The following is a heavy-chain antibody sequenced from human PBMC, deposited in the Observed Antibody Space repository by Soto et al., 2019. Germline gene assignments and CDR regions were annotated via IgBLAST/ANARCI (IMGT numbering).Heavy chain of an antibody. D-gene: IGHD3-10*01. Sequence: EVQLLESGGGLVQPGGSLRLSCAASGFTFSSYAMSWVRQAPGKGLEWVSAISGSGGSTYYADSVKGRFTISRDNSKNTLYLQMNSLRAEDTAVYYCAKVALLCFGELSAFDIWGQGTMVTVSS. CDR3: AKVALLCFGELSAFDI. CDR1: GFTFSSYA. V-gene: IGHV3-23*01. CDR2: ISGSGGST. J-gene: IGHJ3*02.